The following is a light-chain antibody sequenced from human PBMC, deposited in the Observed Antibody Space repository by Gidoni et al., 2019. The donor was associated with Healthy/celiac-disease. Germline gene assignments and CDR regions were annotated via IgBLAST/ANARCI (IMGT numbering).Light chain of an antibody. CDR2: AAS. J-gene: IGKJ5*01. CDR3: QQSYSTPPVT. V-gene: IGKV1-39*01. CDR1: QSISSY. Sequence: DIQMTQSPSSLSASVGDRDTITCRASQSISSYLNWYQQKPGQAPTLLIYAASSLQSGVPSRFSGSGSGTDFTLTISSLQPEDFATYYCQQSYSTPPVTFGQGTRLEIK.